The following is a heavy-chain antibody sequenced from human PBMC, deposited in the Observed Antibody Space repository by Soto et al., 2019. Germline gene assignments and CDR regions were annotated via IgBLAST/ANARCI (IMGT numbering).Heavy chain of an antibody. Sequence: QVQLVQSGAEVKKPGSSVKVSCKASGGTFNTYAINWVRQAPGQGLEWMGGIIPIFGPTNYTHKFQGRVTITADISTSTAYMELSSLRSEDTAVYYCARDGYCSGGSCYSLGYWGQGTLVTVSS. J-gene: IGHJ4*02. CDR3: ARDGYCSGGSCYSLGY. V-gene: IGHV1-69*06. CDR1: GGTFNTYA. D-gene: IGHD2-15*01. CDR2: IIPIFGPT.